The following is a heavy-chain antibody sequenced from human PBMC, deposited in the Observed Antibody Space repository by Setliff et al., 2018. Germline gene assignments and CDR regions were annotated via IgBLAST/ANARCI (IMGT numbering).Heavy chain of an antibody. D-gene: IGHD4-17*01. Sequence: GASVKVSCKASGYSLSNYVMNWVRQAPGQGLEWMGWINTKTGDPTYAQGYTGRFAFSLDTSDCATYLDISNLKAEDTATYYCARADHLVTTTFDYWGQGTLVTVSS. V-gene: IGHV7-4-1*02. CDR2: INTKTGDP. J-gene: IGHJ4*01. CDR3: ARADHLVTTTFDY. CDR1: GYSLSNYV.